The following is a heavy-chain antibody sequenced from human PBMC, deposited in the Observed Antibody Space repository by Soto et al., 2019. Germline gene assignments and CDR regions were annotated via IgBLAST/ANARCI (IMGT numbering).Heavy chain of an antibody. J-gene: IGHJ6*02. D-gene: IGHD4-4*01. V-gene: IGHV4-59*01. CDR1: GRYISSYD. CDR2: IYYSGST. CDR3: AREVGTTVTTTRMDV. Sequence: PSETISLTCCVSGRYISSYDWSWVRQHPGKGLEWIGYIYYSGSTNYNPSLKSRVTISVDTSKNQFSLKLSSVTAADTAVYYCAREVGTTVTTTRMDVWGQGTTVTVSS.